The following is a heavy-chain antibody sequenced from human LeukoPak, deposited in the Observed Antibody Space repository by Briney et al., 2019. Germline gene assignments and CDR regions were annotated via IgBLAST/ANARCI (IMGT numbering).Heavy chain of an antibody. CDR3: AKVIALDTSMGIFDY. D-gene: IGHD5-18*01. CDR2: ITGGGGT. V-gene: IGHV3-23*01. Sequence: GGSLRLSCAASGFTFSSYAMSWVRQAPGKGLEWVSGITGGGGTYYADSVKGRFSISRDNSKNTLYLQMNSLRAEDTAVYYCAKVIALDTSMGIFDYWGQGTLVTVSS. CDR1: GFTFSSYA. J-gene: IGHJ4*02.